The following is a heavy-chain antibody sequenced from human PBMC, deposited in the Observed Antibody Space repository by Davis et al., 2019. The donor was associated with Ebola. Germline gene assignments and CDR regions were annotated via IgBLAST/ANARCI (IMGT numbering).Heavy chain of an antibody. V-gene: IGHV3-9*03. D-gene: IGHD6-13*01. J-gene: IGHJ4*02. Sequence: GGSLRLSCAASGFTFDDYAMHWVRQAPGKGLEWVSGINWNGDNIAYADSVKGRFTISSDNAKNSLYLKMNSLRPDDMGLYYCVRDREAAAGWGLDHWGRGTLVTVSS. CDR2: INWNGDNI. CDR1: GFTFDDYA. CDR3: VRDREAAAGWGLDH.